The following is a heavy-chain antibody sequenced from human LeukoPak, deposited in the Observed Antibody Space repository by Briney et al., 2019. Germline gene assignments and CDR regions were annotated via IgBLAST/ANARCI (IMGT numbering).Heavy chain of an antibody. CDR1: GFTFDDYA. CDR3: ASAQWELQPFDY. D-gene: IGHD1-26*01. CDR2: ISWNSGSI. Sequence: PGRSLRLSCAASGFTFDDYAMHWVRQAPGKGLEWVSGISWNSGSIDYADSVKGRFTISRDNAKNSLYLQMNSLRAEDTALYYCASAQWELQPFDYWGQGTLVTVSS. V-gene: IGHV3-9*01. J-gene: IGHJ4*02.